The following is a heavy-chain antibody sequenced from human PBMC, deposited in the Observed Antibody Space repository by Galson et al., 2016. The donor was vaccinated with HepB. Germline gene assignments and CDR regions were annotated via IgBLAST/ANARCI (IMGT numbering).Heavy chain of an antibody. J-gene: IGHJ4*02. V-gene: IGHV3-23*01. CDR1: GFTFSTYT. CDR2: IGAGGDNI. Sequence: SLRLSCAASGFTFSTYTMNWVRQAPGKGLEWVANIGAGGDNIYYADSVRGRFTVSRDNSKNTLYLQMNNLGAEDTAMYYCAKVRVTGIGRGYFEYWGQGTLVTVSS. CDR3: AKVRVTGIGRGYFEY. D-gene: IGHD1-20*01.